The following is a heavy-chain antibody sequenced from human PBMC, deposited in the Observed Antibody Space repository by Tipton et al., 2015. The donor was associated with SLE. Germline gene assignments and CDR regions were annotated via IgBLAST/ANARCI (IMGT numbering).Heavy chain of an antibody. CDR3: ATWSYISGSYY. V-gene: IGHV3-23*01. CDR2: ISGSGGGT. CDR1: GFTFSSYG. Sequence: SLRLSCAASGFTFSSYGMHWVRQAPGKGLEWVSGISGSGGGTNYADSVKGRFTISRDNSKNTLYLQMNSLRAEDTAIYYCATWSYISGSYYWGQGTLVTVSS. D-gene: IGHD1-26*01. J-gene: IGHJ4*02.